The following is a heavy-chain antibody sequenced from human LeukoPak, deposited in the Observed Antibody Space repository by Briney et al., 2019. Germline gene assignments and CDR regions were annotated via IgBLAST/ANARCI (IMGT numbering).Heavy chain of an antibody. CDR1: GYTFTSYY. Sequence: ASVKVSCKASGYTFTSYYMHWGRQAPGQGLEWMGIINPSGGSTSYAQKFQGRVTMTRDTSTSTVYMELSSLRSEDTAVYYCARDEGAVAGDTPFDLWGRGTLVTVSS. CDR3: ARDEGAVAGDTPFDL. D-gene: IGHD6-19*01. CDR2: INPSGGST. V-gene: IGHV1-46*01. J-gene: IGHJ2*01.